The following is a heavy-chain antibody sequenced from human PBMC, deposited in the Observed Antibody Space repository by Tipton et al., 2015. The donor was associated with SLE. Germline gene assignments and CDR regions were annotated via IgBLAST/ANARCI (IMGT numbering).Heavy chain of an antibody. V-gene: IGHV4-34*01. CDR1: GGSFSGYY. D-gene: IGHD1-26*01. J-gene: IGHJ4*02. CDR2: INHSGST. CDR3: ARHSRGRGGATPFDY. Sequence: TLSLTCAVYGGSFSGYYWSWIRQPPGKGLEWIGEINHSGSTNYNPSLKIRVTISVDTPKNQFSLKLSSVNAADTAVYYCARHSRGRGGATPFDYWGQGTLVTVSS.